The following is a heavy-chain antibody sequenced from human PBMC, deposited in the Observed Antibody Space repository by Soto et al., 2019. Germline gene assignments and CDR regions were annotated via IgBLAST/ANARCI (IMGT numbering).Heavy chain of an antibody. CDR1: GGTFSSYT. CDR2: IIPILGIA. D-gene: IGHD2-2*01. J-gene: IGHJ4*02. Sequence: SVKVSCKASGGTFSSYTISWVRQAPGQGLEWMGRIIPILGIANYPQKFQGRVTITADKSTSTAYMELSSLRSEDTAVYYCARVPAVRGPFDYWGQGTLVTVSS. V-gene: IGHV1-69*02. CDR3: ARVPAVRGPFDY.